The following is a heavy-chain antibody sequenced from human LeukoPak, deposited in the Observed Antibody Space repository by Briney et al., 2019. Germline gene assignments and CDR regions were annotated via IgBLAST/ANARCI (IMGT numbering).Heavy chain of an antibody. J-gene: IGHJ4*02. CDR3: ARVDVSGYKLFDY. Sequence: PGGSLRLPCAASGFTFSSYEMNWVRQAPGKGLEWVSYISSSGSTIYYADSVKGRFTISRDNAKNSLYLQMNSLRAEDTAVYYCARVDVSGYKLFDYWGQGTLVTVSS. CDR2: ISSSGSTI. CDR1: GFTFSSYE. V-gene: IGHV3-48*03. D-gene: IGHD3-22*01.